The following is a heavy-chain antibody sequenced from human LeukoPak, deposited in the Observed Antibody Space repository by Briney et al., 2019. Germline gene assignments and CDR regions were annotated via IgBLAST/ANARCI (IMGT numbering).Heavy chain of an antibody. D-gene: IGHD6-13*01. V-gene: IGHV1-2*02. CDR2: INPNSGGT. CDR3: ARAGSSWYSLYYFDY. Sequence: ASVKVSCKASGYTLTSYAMNWVRQAPGQGLEWMGWINPNSGGTNYAQKFQGRVTMTRDTSISTAYMELSRLRSDDTAVYYCARAGSSWYSLYYFDYWGQGTLVTVSS. CDR1: GYTLTSYA. J-gene: IGHJ4*02.